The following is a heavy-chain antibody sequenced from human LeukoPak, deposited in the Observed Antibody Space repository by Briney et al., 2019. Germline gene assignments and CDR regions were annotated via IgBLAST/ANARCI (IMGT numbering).Heavy chain of an antibody. CDR3: ARDSNYYDSSGLDAFDI. D-gene: IGHD3-22*01. CDR2: VSISSGTI. CDR1: GFTFSGHN. Sequence: PGGSLRLSCAASGFTFSGHNMNWVRQAPGKGLEWISFVSISSGTIYYADSVNGRFRISRDNAKSSLDLEMNSLRAEDTAVYYCARDSNYYDSSGLDAFDIWGQGTMVTVSS. V-gene: IGHV3-48*04. J-gene: IGHJ3*02.